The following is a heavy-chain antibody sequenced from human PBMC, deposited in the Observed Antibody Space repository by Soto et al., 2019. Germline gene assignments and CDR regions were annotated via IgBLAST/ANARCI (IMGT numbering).Heavy chain of an antibody. Sequence: SETLSLTCAVYGGSFSGYYWSWIRQPPGKGLEWIGEINHSGSTNYNPSLKSRVTISVDTSKNQFSLKLSSVTAADTAVYYCATNSRNSSRLPFDYWGQGTLVTVSS. CDR2: INHSGST. CDR3: ATNSRNSSRLPFDY. V-gene: IGHV4-34*01. CDR1: GGSFSGYY. D-gene: IGHD6-13*01. J-gene: IGHJ4*02.